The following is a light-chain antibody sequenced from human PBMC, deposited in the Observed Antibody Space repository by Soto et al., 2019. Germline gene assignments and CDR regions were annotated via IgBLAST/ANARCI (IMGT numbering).Light chain of an antibody. J-gene: IGLJ1*01. Sequence: QSALTQPPSASGSPGQSVTISCTGTSGDVGAYNYVSWYQQHPGKAPKLIIYEVTKRPSGVPDRFSGSKSGNTASLTVSGLQAEDEADYYCSSYAGSDNFRVFGTGTKVTVL. CDR3: SSYAGSDNFRV. CDR2: EVT. V-gene: IGLV2-8*01. CDR1: SGDVGAYNY.